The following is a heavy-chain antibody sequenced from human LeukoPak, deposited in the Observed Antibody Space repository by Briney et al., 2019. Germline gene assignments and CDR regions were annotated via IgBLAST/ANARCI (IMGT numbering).Heavy chain of an antibody. CDR1: GYIFTSYA. Sequence: GASVKVSCKASGYIFTSYAMHWVRQAPGQRLEWMGWINAGNGNTKYSQKFQGRVTITRDTSASTVYMELSSLRSEDTAVYYCARDIDRVFNWFDPWGQGTQVTVSS. D-gene: IGHD6-13*01. V-gene: IGHV1-3*01. J-gene: IGHJ5*02. CDR2: INAGNGNT. CDR3: ARDIDRVFNWFDP.